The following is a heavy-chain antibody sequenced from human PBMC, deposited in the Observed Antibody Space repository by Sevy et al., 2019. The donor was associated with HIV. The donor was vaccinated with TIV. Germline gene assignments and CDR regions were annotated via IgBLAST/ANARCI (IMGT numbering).Heavy chain of an antibody. CDR3: AKDLYGSGSETFDY. V-gene: IGHV3-23*01. CDR1: GFTFSSYA. J-gene: IGHJ4*02. D-gene: IGHD3-10*01. CDR2: SSGSGGST. Sequence: GGSLRLSCAASGFTFSSYAMSWVRQAPGKGLEWVSDSSGSGGSTYYADSVKGRFTISRDNSKNTLYLQMNSLRAEDTAVYYCAKDLYGSGSETFDYWGQGTLVTVSS.